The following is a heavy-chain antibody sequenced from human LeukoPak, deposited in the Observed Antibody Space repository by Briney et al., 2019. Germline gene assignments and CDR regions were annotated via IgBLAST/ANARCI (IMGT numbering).Heavy chain of an antibody. CDR1: GFSFSSYG. Sequence: GGSLRLSCAASGFSFSSYGMHWVRQPPGKGLEWVAVISYDGSNKYYADSVKGRFTISRDNSKNTLFLQMSSLRAEDTAVYYCAKDGVLWSGYNRFDPWGQGTLVTVSS. CDR3: AKDGVLWSGYNRFDP. CDR2: ISYDGSNK. V-gene: IGHV3-30*18. D-gene: IGHD3-3*01. J-gene: IGHJ5*02.